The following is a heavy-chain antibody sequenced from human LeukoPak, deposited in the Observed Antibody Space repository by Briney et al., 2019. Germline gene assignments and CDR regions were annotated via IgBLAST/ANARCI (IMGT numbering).Heavy chain of an antibody. Sequence: KAGGSLRLSCAASGFTFSSYAMSWVRQAPGKGLEWVARIKSKTSGGTTDYAAPVKDRFTISRDDSKNTVYLQMNSLKTEDTAVYYCTNPAPNGVAYWGQGTLVTVSS. J-gene: IGHJ4*02. D-gene: IGHD2-15*01. V-gene: IGHV3-15*01. CDR2: IKSKTSGGTT. CDR1: GFTFSSYA. CDR3: TNPAPNGVAY.